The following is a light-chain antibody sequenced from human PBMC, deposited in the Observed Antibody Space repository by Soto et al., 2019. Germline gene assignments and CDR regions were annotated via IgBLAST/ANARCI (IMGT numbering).Light chain of an antibody. CDR3: QQRSNCPLT. CDR1: QSVSSY. V-gene: IGKV3-11*01. Sequence: EIVLTQSPATLSLSPGERATISCRASQSVSSYLAWYQQKPGQAPRLLIYDASNRATGIPARFSGSGSGTDFTLTISSLEPEDFAGYYCQQRSNCPLTFGGGTKVEIK. CDR2: DAS. J-gene: IGKJ4*01.